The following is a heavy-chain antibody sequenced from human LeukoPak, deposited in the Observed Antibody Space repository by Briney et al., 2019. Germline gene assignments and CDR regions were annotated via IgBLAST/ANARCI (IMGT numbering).Heavy chain of an antibody. J-gene: IGHJ3*02. Sequence: GESLKISCKGFGYTFTNYLIGGVRQMPGKGLERMGIIYPGGSDTRYSPSLQGQVTISADKSISTDYLQWSSLKASDTAMYYCASFYDSSAYQYREIAFDIWGQGTMVTVSA. V-gene: IGHV5-51*01. CDR3: ASFYDSSAYQYREIAFDI. CDR1: GYTFTNYL. CDR2: IYPGGSDT. D-gene: IGHD3-22*01.